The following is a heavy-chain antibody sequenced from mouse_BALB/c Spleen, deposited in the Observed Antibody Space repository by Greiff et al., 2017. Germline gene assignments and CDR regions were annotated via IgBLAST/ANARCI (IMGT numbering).Heavy chain of an antibody. V-gene: IGHV1-39*01. D-gene: IGHD1-1*01. CDR3: ARSHYGYFDY. CDR2: INPYYGST. Sequence: VQLQQTGPELVKPGASVKISCKASGYSFTDYIMLWVKQSHGKSLEWIGNINPYYGSTSYNLKFKGKATLTVDKSSSTAYMQLNSLTSEDSAVYYCARSHYGYFDYWGQGTTLTVSS. CDR1: GYSFTDYI. J-gene: IGHJ2*01.